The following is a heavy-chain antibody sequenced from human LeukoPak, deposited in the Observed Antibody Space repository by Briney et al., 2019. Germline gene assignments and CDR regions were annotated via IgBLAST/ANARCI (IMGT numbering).Heavy chain of an antibody. CDR2: IYHSGST. CDR3: ARGTIFGVVITEYYFDY. J-gene: IGHJ4*02. V-gene: IGHV4-30-2*01. CDR1: GGSISSGGYS. D-gene: IGHD3-3*01. Sequence: SETLSLTCAVSGGSISSGGYSWSWIRQPPGKGLEWIGYIYHSGSTYYNPSPKSRVTISVDRSKNQFSLKLSSVTAADTAVYYCARGTIFGVVITEYYFDYWGQGTLVTVSS.